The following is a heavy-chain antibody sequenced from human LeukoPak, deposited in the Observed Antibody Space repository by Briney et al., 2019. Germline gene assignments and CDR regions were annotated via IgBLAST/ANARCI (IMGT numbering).Heavy chain of an antibody. V-gene: IGHV3-74*01. J-gene: IGHJ4*02. CDR3: AREFYYDSSGYSDFDY. Sequence: GSLRLSCAASGFTFSSYWMHWVRQAPGKGLVWVSRINSDGSSTSYADSVKGRFTISRDNAKNTLYLQMNGLRAEDTAVYYCAREFYYDSSGYSDFDYWGQGTLVTVSS. CDR2: INSDGSST. D-gene: IGHD3-22*01. CDR1: GFTFSSYW.